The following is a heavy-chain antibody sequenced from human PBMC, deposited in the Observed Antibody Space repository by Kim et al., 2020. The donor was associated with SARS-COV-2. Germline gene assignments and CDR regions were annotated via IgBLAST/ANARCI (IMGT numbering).Heavy chain of an antibody. D-gene: IGHD6-19*01. CDR2: MSGSIGYT. J-gene: IGHJ4*02. CDR3: VRDHHGWSTIDFVY. V-gene: IGHV3-23*01. Sequence: GGSLRLSCVGSGFTFSTYAMSWVRQAPGKGLEWVSGMSGSIGYTYYADSVKGRFSISRENFKNTLYLQMDNLRAEDTAIYYCVRDHHGWSTIDFVYWGQGTQVTVSS. CDR1: GFTFSTYA.